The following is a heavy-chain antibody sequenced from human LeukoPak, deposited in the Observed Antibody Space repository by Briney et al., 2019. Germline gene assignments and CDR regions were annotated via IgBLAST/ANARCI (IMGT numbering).Heavy chain of an antibody. CDR1: GFTFSSYA. D-gene: IGHD3-10*01. Sequence: GGSLSLPCAASGFTFSSYAMSWVGQAPGMGLVWVSAVSGSGGSTYYADSVKGRFTISRDNSKNTLYLQMNSLRAEDTAVYYCAKESYYGSGSSYYDFWGQGTLVTVSS. J-gene: IGHJ4*02. CDR2: VSGSGGST. CDR3: AKESYYGSGSSYYDF. V-gene: IGHV3-23*01.